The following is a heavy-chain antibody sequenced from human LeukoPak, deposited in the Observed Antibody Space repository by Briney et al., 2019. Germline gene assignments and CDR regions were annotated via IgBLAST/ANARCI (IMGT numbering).Heavy chain of an antibody. CDR3: AMPPYYYDSSGSDFDY. CDR1: GFTFSSYW. D-gene: IGHD3-22*01. CDR2: INSDGSST. V-gene: IGHV3-74*01. J-gene: IGHJ4*02. Sequence: PGGSLRLSCAASGFTFSSYWMHWVRQAPGKGLVWVSRINSDGSSTSYADSVKGRFTISRDNAKNTLYLQMNSLRAEDTAVYYCAMPPYYYDSSGSDFDYWGQGTLVTVSS.